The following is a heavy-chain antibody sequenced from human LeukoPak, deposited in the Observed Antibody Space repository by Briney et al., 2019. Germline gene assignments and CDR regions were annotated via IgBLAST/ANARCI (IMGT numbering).Heavy chain of an antibody. CDR1: VGSFRGYY. V-gene: IGHV4-34*01. J-gene: IGHJ4*02. D-gene: IGHD5-24*01. CDR2: IKHSGNT. CDR3: ARGDTVEMAIDY. Sequence: SETLSLTCAVYVGSFRGYYCGWIRQPPGKGLEWIGEIKHSGNTNSNPSLKSRVTISVDTSKNQFSLKLSSVTAADTAVYYCARGDTVEMAIDYWGQGTLVTVSS.